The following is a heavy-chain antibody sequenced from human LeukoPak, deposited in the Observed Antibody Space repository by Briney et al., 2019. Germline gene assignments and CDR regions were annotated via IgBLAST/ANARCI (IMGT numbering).Heavy chain of an antibody. D-gene: IGHD6-19*01. CDR2: IWYDGSNK. Sequence: PGRSLRLSCAASGFTFGSYGMHWVRQAPGKGLEWVAVIWYDGSNKYYADSVKGRFTISRDNSKNTLYLQMNSLRAEDTAVYYCARDRDGIAVAGTLDYWGQGTLVTVSS. CDR3: ARDRDGIAVAGTLDY. V-gene: IGHV3-33*01. CDR1: GFTFGSYG. J-gene: IGHJ4*02.